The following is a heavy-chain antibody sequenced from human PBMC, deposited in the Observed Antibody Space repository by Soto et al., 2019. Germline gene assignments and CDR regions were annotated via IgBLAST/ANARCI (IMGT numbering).Heavy chain of an antibody. CDR1: GGSISSGGYY. D-gene: IGHD6-13*01. V-gene: IGHV4-31*03. CDR3: ARDVAAAGTGAFDY. CDR2: IYYSGST. J-gene: IGHJ4*02. Sequence: SETLSLTCTVSGGSISSGGYYWSWIRQHPGKGLEWIGYIYYSGSTYYNPSLKSRVTISVDTSKNQFSLKLSSVTAADTAVYYCARDVAAAGTGAFDYWGQGTLVTVSS.